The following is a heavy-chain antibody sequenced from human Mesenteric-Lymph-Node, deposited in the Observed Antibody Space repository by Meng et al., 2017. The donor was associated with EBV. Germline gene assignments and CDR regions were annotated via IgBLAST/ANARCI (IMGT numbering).Heavy chain of an antibody. Sequence: QLLQWGHGLLKPSGPLPLTSDASGGSFSDDYWSWIRQPPGRGLEWIGEINHSGSTGYNPSLKSRVTISVDTSKNQFPVRLTSVTAADTAVYYCARSRRYGGLDYWYFDLWGRGTLVTVFS. D-gene: IGHD4-23*01. CDR3: ARSRRYGGLDYWYFDL. J-gene: IGHJ2*01. V-gene: IGHV4-34*01. CDR2: INHSGST. CDR1: GGSFSDDY.